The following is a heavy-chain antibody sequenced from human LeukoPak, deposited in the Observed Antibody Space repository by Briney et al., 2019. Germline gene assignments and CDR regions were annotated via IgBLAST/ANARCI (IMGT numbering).Heavy chain of an antibody. CDR1: GFTVSSNY. V-gene: IGHV3-53*01. J-gene: IGHJ4*02. CDR2: IYSAGTT. D-gene: IGHD3-10*01. CDR3: ARTPNYYYGSGNYYND. Sequence: GGSLRLSCAASGFTVSSNYMSWVRQAPGTGLECISVIYSAGTTNYADSVKGRFTISRDISKNTVYLQMNSLRAEDTAVYYCARTPNYYYGSGNYYNDWGQGTLVTVSS.